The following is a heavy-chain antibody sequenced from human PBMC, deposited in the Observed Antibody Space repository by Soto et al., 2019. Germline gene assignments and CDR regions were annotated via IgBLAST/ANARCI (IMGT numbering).Heavy chain of an antibody. D-gene: IGHD5-18*01. Sequence: EVQLVESGGGLVKPGGSLRLSCAASGFTFSTYSMKWVRQAPGKGLEWVSSISSSSGYIYYADSVKGRFTISRDDAKNALSLQMNSLRAEDTAVYYCARVRSYSYGQGYGMDVWGQGTTVTVSS. J-gene: IGHJ6*02. CDR2: ISSSSGYI. CDR1: GFTFSTYS. V-gene: IGHV3-21*01. CDR3: ARVRSYSYGQGYGMDV.